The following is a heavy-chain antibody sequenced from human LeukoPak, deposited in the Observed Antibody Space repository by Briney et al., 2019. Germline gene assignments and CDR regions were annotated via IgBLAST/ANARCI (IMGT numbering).Heavy chain of an antibody. V-gene: IGHV3-23*01. Sequence: GGSLRLSCAASGFHFSTHGMNWVRQAPGKGLEWVSGISPPGDITYYADSVMGRFTISRDNVRNSLFLQMNSLRTEDTSVYYCARGHYQIELWGQGTLVTVSS. CDR3: ARGHYQIEL. CDR1: GFHFSTHG. CDR2: ISPPGDIT. J-gene: IGHJ4*02. D-gene: IGHD3-10*01.